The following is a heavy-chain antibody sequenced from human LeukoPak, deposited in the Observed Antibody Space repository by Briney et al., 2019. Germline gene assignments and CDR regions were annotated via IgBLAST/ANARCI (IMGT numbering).Heavy chain of an antibody. V-gene: IGHV3-30-3*01. J-gene: IGHJ6*02. Sequence: PGGSLRLSCAASGFTFSSYAMHWVRQAPGKGLGWVAVISYDGSNKYYADSVKGRFTISRDNSKNTLYLQMSSLRAEDTAVYYCAREGASMTTVTYYYYGMDVWGQGTTVTVSS. CDR3: AREGASMTTVTYYYYGMDV. CDR2: ISYDGSNK. D-gene: IGHD4-17*01. CDR1: GFTFSSYA.